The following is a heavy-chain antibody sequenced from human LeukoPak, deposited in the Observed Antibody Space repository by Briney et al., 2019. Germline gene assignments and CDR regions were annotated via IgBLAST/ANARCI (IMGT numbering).Heavy chain of an antibody. CDR3: ARDIVVVPAGFDY. D-gene: IGHD2-2*01. J-gene: IGHJ4*02. CDR2: IKQDGSEK. CDR1: GFTFSSYA. V-gene: IGHV3-7*01. Sequence: PGGSLRLSCAASGFTFSSYAMSWVRQAPGKGLEWVANIKQDGSEKYYVDSVKGRFTISRDNAKNSLYLQMNSLRAEDTAVYYCARDIVVVPAGFDYWGQGTLVTVSS.